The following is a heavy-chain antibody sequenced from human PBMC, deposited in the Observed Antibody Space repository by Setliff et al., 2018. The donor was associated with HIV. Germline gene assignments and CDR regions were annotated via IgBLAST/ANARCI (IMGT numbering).Heavy chain of an antibody. CDR2: IYYTGST. J-gene: IGHJ4*02. CDR3: ARRIYGNNPYFDY. Sequence: KPSETLSLTCTVSSGSISTYYWTWIRQPPGKGLEYIGYIYYTGSTDYNPSLNGRVTISIDMSKSQFSLKLSSVTAADTAIYYCARRIYGNNPYFDYWSQGTLVTVSS. D-gene: IGHD4-17*01. CDR1: SGSISTYY. V-gene: IGHV4-59*08.